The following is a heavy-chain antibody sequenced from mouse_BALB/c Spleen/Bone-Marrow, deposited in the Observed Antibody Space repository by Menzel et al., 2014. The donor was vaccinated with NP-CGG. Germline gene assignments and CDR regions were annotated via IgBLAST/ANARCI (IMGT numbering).Heavy chain of an antibody. CDR3: TRVIYYGYAWFAY. J-gene: IGHJ3*01. CDR1: GYTFTGYW. V-gene: IGHV1-5*01. CDR2: IYPGNSDT. Sequence: EVQLQQSGTVLARPGASVKMSCKASGYTFTGYWMHWVKQRPGQGLEWIGAIYPGNSDTSYNQKFKGKAKLTAVTSTSTAYMELSSLTNEDSAVYYCTRVIYYGYAWFAYWGQGTLVTVSA. D-gene: IGHD2-2*01.